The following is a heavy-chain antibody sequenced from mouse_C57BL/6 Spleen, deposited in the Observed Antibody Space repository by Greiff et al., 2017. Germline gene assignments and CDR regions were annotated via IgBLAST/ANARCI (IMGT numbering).Heavy chain of an antibody. J-gene: IGHJ1*03. CDR2: IYPGDGDT. D-gene: IGHD2-13*01. CDR1: GYAFSSSW. V-gene: IGHV1-82*01. CDR3: ARDNYCDSWDFDV. Sequence: VKLQQSGPELVKPGASVKISCKASGYAFSSSWMNWVKQRPGKGLEWIGRIYPGDGDTNYNGKFKGKATLTADKSSTTAYMQLSSLTSEDSAVYFYARDNYCDSWDFDVWGTGTTVTVSS.